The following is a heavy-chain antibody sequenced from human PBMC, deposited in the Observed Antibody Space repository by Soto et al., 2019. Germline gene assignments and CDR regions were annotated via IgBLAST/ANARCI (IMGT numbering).Heavy chain of an antibody. V-gene: IGHV3-74*01. CDR3: ARDEYYDFWSGYYGRAFDI. J-gene: IGHJ3*02. CDR2: INSDGSST. CDR1: GFTFSSYW. D-gene: IGHD3-3*01. Sequence: AGSLRLSCAASGFTFSSYWMHWVRQAPGKGLVWVSRINSDGSSTSYADSVKGRFTISRDNAKNTLYLQMNSLRAEDTAVYYCARDEYYDFWSGYYGRAFDIWGQGTMVTVSS.